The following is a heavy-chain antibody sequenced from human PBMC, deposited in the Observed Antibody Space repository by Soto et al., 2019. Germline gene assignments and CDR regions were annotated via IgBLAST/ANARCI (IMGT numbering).Heavy chain of an antibody. CDR1: GFTFSSYA. Sequence: EVQLLESGGGLVQPGGSLRLSCAASGFTFSSYAMSWVRQAPGKGLEWVSTIGGNGVSTYYADSVKGRFTITRDNSKNTLYLHMNSLRAEDTAQYYCAKRVSGDDWGQGTLVTVSS. D-gene: IGHD3-10*01. CDR2: IGGNGVST. CDR3: AKRVSGDD. J-gene: IGHJ4*02. V-gene: IGHV3-23*01.